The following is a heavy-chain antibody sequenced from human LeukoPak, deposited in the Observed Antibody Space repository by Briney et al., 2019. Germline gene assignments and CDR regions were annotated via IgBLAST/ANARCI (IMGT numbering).Heavy chain of an antibody. V-gene: IGHV3-53*01. D-gene: IGHD3-10*02. CDR3: AKDVRGYNRPFDY. J-gene: IGHJ4*02. Sequence: GGSLRLSCAASGFTVSSNYMSWVRQAPGKGLEWVSVIYSGGSTYYADSVEGRFTISRDNSQNTLYLQMNSLRAEDTAVYYCAKDVRGYNRPFDYWGQGTLVTVSS. CDR1: GFTVSSNY. CDR2: IYSGGST.